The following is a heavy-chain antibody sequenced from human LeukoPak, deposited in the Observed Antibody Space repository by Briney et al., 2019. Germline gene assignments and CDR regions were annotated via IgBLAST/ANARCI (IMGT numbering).Heavy chain of an antibody. Sequence: SVKVSCKASGGTFSSYTISWVRQAPGQGLEWTGRIIPILGIANYAQKFQGRVTITADKSTSTAYMELSSLRSEDTAVYYCASSNYGNYYYYYMDVWGKGTTVTVSS. D-gene: IGHD4-17*01. CDR3: ASSNYGNYYYYYMDV. J-gene: IGHJ6*03. CDR2: IIPILGIA. CDR1: GGTFSSYT. V-gene: IGHV1-69*02.